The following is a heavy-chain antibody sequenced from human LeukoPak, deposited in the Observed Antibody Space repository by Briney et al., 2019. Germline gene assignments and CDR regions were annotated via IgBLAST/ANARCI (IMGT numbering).Heavy chain of an antibody. CDR1: GYTFTSYD. V-gene: IGHV1-8*01. Sequence: ASVKVSCKASGYTFTSYDINWVRQATGQGLEWMGWMNPNSGNTGYAQKFQGRVTMTRNTSASTAYMELSSLRSEDTAVYYCASAGAQLWPDYYYGMDVWGQGTTVTVSS. CDR2: MNPNSGNT. CDR3: ASAGAQLWPDYYYGMDV. J-gene: IGHJ6*02. D-gene: IGHD5-18*01.